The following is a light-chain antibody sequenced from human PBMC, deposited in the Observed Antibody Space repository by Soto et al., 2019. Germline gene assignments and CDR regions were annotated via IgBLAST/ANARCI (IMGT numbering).Light chain of an antibody. Sequence: QSVLTQPASVSGSPGQSITISCIGTSSDIGGYDYVSWYRQHPGEAPKLVIYEVRSRPSGFSSRFSGSKSGNTASLTISGLQAEDEADYYCSLYTSENTYVFGTGTKVTVL. CDR1: SSDIGGYDY. CDR2: EVR. CDR3: SLYTSENTYV. J-gene: IGLJ1*01. V-gene: IGLV2-14*01.